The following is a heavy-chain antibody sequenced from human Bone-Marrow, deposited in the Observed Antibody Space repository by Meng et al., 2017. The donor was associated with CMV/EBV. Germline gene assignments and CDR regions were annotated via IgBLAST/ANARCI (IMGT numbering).Heavy chain of an antibody. Sequence: GGSLRLSCSASAFTVSSKYMSWVRQAPGKGLEWLSILYSGGNTYYADSVKGRFTISRDNSKNTLYLQMNILRPEDTAVYYCSRHTSDYYYGIDLWGQGTTVTVSS. CDR3: SRHTSDYYYGIDL. CDR1: AFTVSSKY. CDR2: LYSGGNT. D-gene: IGHD2-2*01. V-gene: IGHV3-66*02. J-gene: IGHJ6*02.